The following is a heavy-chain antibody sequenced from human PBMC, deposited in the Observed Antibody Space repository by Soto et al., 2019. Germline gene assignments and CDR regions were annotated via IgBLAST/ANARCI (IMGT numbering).Heavy chain of an antibody. CDR3: ARRTAGWYFDL. J-gene: IGHJ2*01. V-gene: IGHV3-64*01. CDR2: ISSLGDST. D-gene: IGHD2-21*02. CDR1: GFMFNSYA. Sequence: EVQLVESGGGLVQPGGSLRLSCAASGFMFNSYAMHWVRQAPGKGLEYVSAISSLGDSTFYANSLKDRFTISRDNSKHTLYLQMGSLRAEDMAVNYCARRTAGWYFDLWGRGTLVTVSS.